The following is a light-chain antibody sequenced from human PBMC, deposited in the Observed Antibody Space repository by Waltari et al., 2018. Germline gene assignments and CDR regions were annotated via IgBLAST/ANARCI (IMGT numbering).Light chain of an antibody. V-gene: IGKV3-20*01. CDR1: HVVASNY. J-gene: IGKJ4*01. Sequence: ENVLTQSPGTLSFSPGDRATLTCRTSHVVASNYIAWYEQRPGQAPSLLSFHAPTRATGIPDRFSGSGSGRDFTLTISSLEPEDFAVYYCLHYGNSPQLTFPGGTRLEIK. CDR3: LHYGNSPQLT. CDR2: HAP.